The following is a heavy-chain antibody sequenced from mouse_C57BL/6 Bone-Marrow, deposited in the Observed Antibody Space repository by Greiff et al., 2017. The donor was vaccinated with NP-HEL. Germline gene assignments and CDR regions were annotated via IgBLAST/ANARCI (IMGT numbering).Heavy chain of an antibody. V-gene: IGHV7-1*01. CDR3: ARDAAYYSNYVRFAY. D-gene: IGHD2-5*01. CDR1: GFTFSDFY. Sequence: EVQVVESGGGLVQSGRSLRLSCATSGFTFSDFYMEWVRQAPGKGLEWIAASRNKANDYTTEYSASVKGRFIVSRDTSQSILYLQMNALRAEDTAIYYCARDAAYYSNYVRFAYWGQGTLVTVSA. J-gene: IGHJ3*01. CDR2: SRNKANDYTT.